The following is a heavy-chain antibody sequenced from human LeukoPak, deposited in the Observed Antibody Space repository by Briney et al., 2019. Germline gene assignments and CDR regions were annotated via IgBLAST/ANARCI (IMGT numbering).Heavy chain of an antibody. CDR2: ISAYNGNT. CDR3: ARGAYYDFWSGYFQGIRYYYYYMDV. D-gene: IGHD3-3*01. J-gene: IGHJ6*03. Sequence: ASVKVSCKASSYTFTSYGISWVRQAPGQGLEWMGWISAYNGNTNYAQKLQGRVTITRNTSISTAYMELSSLRSEDTAVYYCARGAYYDFWSGYFQGIRYYYYYMDVWGKGTTVTVSS. CDR1: SYTFTSYG. V-gene: IGHV1-18*01.